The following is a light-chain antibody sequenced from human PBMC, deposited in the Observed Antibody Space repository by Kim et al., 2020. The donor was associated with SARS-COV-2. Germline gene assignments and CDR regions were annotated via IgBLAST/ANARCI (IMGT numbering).Light chain of an antibody. CDR3: LHRHAWPLT. CDR1: QTISRS. Sequence: FSPGERATLSCRASQTISRSLAWYQHKPGQAPRLLICDASNRATGIPARFSGSGSGTDFTLTISSLEPEDFAVYYCLHRHAWPLTFGGGTKVDIK. J-gene: IGKJ4*01. CDR2: DAS. V-gene: IGKV3-11*01.